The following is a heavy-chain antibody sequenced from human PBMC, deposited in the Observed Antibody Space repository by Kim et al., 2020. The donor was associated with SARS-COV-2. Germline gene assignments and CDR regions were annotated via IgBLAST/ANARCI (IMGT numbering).Heavy chain of an antibody. J-gene: IGHJ6*02. CDR2: IWYDGSNK. D-gene: IGHD5-12*01. Sequence: GRSLRLSCAASGFTFSSYGMHWVRQAPGKGLEWVAVIWYDGSNKYYADSVKGRFTISRDNSKNTLYLQMNSLRAEDTAVYYCARDRVSGYDSDLLYYYGMDVWGQGTTVTVSS. V-gene: IGHV3-33*01. CDR3: ARDRVSGYDSDLLYYYGMDV. CDR1: GFTFSSYG.